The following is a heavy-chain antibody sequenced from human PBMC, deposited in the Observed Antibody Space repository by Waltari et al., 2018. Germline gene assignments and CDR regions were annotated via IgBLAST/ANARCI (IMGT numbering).Heavy chain of an antibody. J-gene: IGHJ1*01. CDR3: ARRGVPPTEIGSWYED. Sequence: QVQLQESGPGLVKPSETLSLTCAVSGYSISSGYYWGWIRQPPGKGLEWIGSIYHSGGTYYNPSLKSRVTISVDTSKNQFSLKLSSVTAADTAVYYCARRGVPPTEIGSWYEDWGQGTLVTVSS. CDR1: GYSISSGYY. D-gene: IGHD6-13*01. V-gene: IGHV4-38-2*01. CDR2: IYHSGGT.